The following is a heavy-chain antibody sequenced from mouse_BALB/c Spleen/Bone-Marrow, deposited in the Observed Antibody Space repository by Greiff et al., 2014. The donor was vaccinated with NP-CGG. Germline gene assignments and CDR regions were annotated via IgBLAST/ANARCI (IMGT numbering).Heavy chain of an antibody. V-gene: IGHV2-2*02. D-gene: IGHD2-1*01. Sequence: VHLVESGPGLVQPSQSLSITCTVSGFSLTSYGVHWVRQSPGKGLEWLGEIWRGGSTNHNSNVISRLSISKANSKTQVFLKMNSLQANATSIYSCARNGNCYFAYWGQGTPLTVSS. CDR2: IWRGGST. CDR3: ARNGNCYFAY. CDR1: GFSLTSYG. J-gene: IGHJ2*01.